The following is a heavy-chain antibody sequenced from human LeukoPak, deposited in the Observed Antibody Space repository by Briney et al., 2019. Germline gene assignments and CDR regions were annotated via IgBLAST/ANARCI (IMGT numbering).Heavy chain of an antibody. J-gene: IGHJ6*02. D-gene: IGHD4-17*01. CDR2: ISGSGGST. CDR3: AKDPDYAGHYYYYGMDV. CDR1: GFTFSSYA. V-gene: IGHV3-23*01. Sequence: GGSLRLSCAASGFTFSSYAMSWVRQARGKGLEWVSDISGSGGSTYYADSVKGRFTISRDNSKNTLYLQMNSLRAEDTAVYYRAKDPDYAGHYYYYGMDVWGQGTTVTVSS.